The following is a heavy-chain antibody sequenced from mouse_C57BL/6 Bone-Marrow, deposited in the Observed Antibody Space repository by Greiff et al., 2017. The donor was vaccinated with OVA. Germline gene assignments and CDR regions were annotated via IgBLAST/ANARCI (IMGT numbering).Heavy chain of an antibody. CDR3: ARSHYYGSSYCWYFDV. CDR2: IYPRSGNT. J-gene: IGHJ1*03. Sequence: VQLQQSGAELARPGASVKLSCKASGYTFTSYGISWVKQRTGQGLEWIGEIYPRSGNTYYNEKFKGKATLTADKSSSTAYMELRSLTSEDSAVYFCARSHYYGSSYCWYFDVWGTGTTVTVSS. V-gene: IGHV1-81*01. CDR1: GYTFTSYG. D-gene: IGHD1-1*01.